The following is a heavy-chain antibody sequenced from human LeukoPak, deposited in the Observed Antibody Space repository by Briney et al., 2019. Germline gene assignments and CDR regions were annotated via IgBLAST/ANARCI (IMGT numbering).Heavy chain of an antibody. Sequence: GGSLRLSCAASGFTSSSYAMSLVRQAPGKGLEWVSAISGSGGSTYYADSVKGRFTISRDNSKNTLYLQMNSLRAEDTAVYYCAKHRSALSVRFDYWGQGTLVTVSS. CDR3: AKHRSALSVRFDY. D-gene: IGHD3-10*01. V-gene: IGHV3-23*01. CDR1: GFTSSSYA. CDR2: ISGSGGST. J-gene: IGHJ4*02.